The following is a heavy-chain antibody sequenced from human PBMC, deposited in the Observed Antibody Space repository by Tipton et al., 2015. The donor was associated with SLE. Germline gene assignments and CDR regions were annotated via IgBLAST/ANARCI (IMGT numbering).Heavy chain of an antibody. CDR3: AWGNWLDGYNWPIYY. CDR2: IYYSGST. D-gene: IGHD5-24*01. J-gene: IGHJ4*02. V-gene: IGHV4-59*01. CDR1: GGSISSYY. Sequence: LRLSCTVPGGSISSYYWSWIRQPPGKGLEWIGYIYYSGSTNINPSLKSRVTIPVYTSKNQFSLKLSSVTAADTAVYYCAWGNWLDGYNWPIYYWGQGTRVSVSS.